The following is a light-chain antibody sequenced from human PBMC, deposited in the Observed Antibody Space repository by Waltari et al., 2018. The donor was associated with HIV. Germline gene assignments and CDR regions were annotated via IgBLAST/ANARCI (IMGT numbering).Light chain of an antibody. Sequence: EIVFTQSPDTLSLSPGERATLPCRSSQSINDYLAWYHQKPGQAPRLLIYDASHRAADIPARFSGSGSGTDFTLTISSLEPEDFASYYCLYRSNWPPLTFGGGTKVDIK. J-gene: IGKJ4*01. CDR1: QSINDY. V-gene: IGKV3-11*01. CDR2: DAS. CDR3: LYRSNWPPLT.